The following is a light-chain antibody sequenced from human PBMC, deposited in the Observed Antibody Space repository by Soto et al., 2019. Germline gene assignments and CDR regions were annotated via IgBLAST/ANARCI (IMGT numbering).Light chain of an antibody. J-gene: IGKJ1*01. CDR3: QKYDSAPFT. V-gene: IGKV1-27*01. Sequence: DIQMTQSQSSLSASVGDRVTITCRASQCIGNSLAWSQQKPGRVPNLLMYTASTLLSGVPSRFSGSGSGTDCTRTISSTLPKDDADYYCQKYDSAPFTFGQGTKVEIK. CDR2: TAS. CDR1: QCIGNS.